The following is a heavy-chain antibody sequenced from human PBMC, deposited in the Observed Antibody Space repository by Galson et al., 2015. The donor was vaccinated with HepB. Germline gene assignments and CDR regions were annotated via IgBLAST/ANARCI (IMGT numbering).Heavy chain of an antibody. CDR1: GFTFSNHA. CDR2: IDAIDSRT. Sequence: LRLSCAAYGFTFSNHAMTWDRQAPGKGLEWLSGIDAIDSRTYHAESVKGRFTISRDNSKNTVYLRMNGLRVDDTAVYFCARVLKLATWGFDPWGQGTLVTVSS. CDR3: ARVLKLATWGFDP. V-gene: IGHV3-23*01. J-gene: IGHJ5*02. D-gene: IGHD1-1*01.